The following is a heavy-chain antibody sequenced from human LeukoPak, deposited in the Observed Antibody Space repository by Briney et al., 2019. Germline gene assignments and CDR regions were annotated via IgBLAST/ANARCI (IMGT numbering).Heavy chain of an antibody. CDR2: IYSGGST. J-gene: IGHJ3*02. CDR1: GFTVSSNY. CDR3: AREASIAVAGTDHDAFDI. V-gene: IGHV3-53*01. D-gene: IGHD6-19*01. Sequence: GGSLRLSCAASGFTVSSNYMSWVRQAPGKGLEWVSVIYSGGSTYYADSVKGRLTISRDNSKNTLYLQMNSLRAEDTAVYYCAREASIAVAGTDHDAFDIWGQGTMVTVSS.